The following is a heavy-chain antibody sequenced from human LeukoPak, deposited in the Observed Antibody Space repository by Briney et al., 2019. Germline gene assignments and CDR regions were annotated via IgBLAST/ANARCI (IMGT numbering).Heavy chain of an antibody. D-gene: IGHD6-19*01. V-gene: IGHV3-21*01. Sequence: GGSLRLSCAASGFTFSSYSMSWVRQAPGKGLEWVSSISGSSSYIYYADSVKGRFTISRDNAKNSLYLQMNSLRAEDTAVYYCARDQDRWQWLSYWGQGTLVTVSS. CDR2: ISGSSSYI. J-gene: IGHJ4*02. CDR1: GFTFSSYS. CDR3: ARDQDRWQWLSY.